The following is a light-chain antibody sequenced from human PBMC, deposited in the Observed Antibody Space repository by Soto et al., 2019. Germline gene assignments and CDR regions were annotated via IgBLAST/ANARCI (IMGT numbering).Light chain of an antibody. J-gene: IGLJ2*01. V-gene: IGLV1-36*01. CDR1: TSNVGNNA. CDR2: FDD. CDR3: AAWDDSLNVVL. Sequence: QAVVTQPPSVSEAPRQRVSISCSGNTSNVGNNAVNWYQQLPGKTPKLLIYFDDLVPSGVSDRFSGSKSGTSASLAISGLQSDDEADYYCAAWDDSLNVVLFGGGTKLTVL.